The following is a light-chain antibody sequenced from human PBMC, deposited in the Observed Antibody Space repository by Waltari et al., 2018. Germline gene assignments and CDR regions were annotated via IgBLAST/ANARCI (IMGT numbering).Light chain of an antibody. CDR3: QQYENLPLT. J-gene: IGKJ5*01. CDR1: QDSNNY. V-gene: IGKV1-33*01. Sequence: DIQMTQTPSSLSASVGDRVTIPYQASQDSNNYLNWYQQKPGKAPKLLIYDASNLEIGVPSRFSGGGSGTDFTFIITSLQPEDIATYYCQQYENLPLTFGQGTRLEI. CDR2: DAS.